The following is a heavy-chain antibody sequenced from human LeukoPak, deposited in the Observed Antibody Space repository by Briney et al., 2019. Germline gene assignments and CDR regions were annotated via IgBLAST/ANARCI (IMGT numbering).Heavy chain of an antibody. CDR1: GGSFSYYH. Sequence: KSSETLSLTCAVYGGSFSYYHWSWIRQPPGKTLEWIGEINHSGSTNYNPSLKSRVTISVDTSKNQFSLKLSSVTAADTAVYYCAIREYYDILTGYRKIPTSGFDPWGQGTLVTVSS. CDR2: INHSGST. CDR3: AIREYYDILTGYRKIPTSGFDP. J-gene: IGHJ5*02. V-gene: IGHV4-34*01. D-gene: IGHD3-9*01.